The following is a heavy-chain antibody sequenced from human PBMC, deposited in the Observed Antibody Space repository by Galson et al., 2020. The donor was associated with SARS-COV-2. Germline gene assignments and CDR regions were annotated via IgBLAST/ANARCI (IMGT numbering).Heavy chain of an antibody. V-gene: IGHV3-30*18. CDR3: AKGDDSGYATEDH. CDR1: GFTFINYG. D-gene: IGHD5-12*01. CDR2: ISHRGTNI. Sequence: GESLKISCAASGFTFINYGLHWVRQAPGKGLEWVATISHRGTNIYYADSVKGRFTISRDNSKSTLFLEMHSLRAEDTALYYCAKGDDSGYATEDHWGQGTLVTVSS. J-gene: IGHJ4*02.